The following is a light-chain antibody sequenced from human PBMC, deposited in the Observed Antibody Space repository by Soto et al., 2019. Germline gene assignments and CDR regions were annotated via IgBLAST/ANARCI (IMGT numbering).Light chain of an antibody. Sequence: QSVLTQPPSVSGAPGQRVTISCTVSSSNIGAGYDLHWYQQLPGTAPKLLIYGNSNRPSGVPDRFSGSKSGTSASLAITGLQDEDEADYYCQYYDRCLSALFGGGTKLTVL. CDR3: QYYDRCLSAL. CDR2: GNS. J-gene: IGLJ2*01. CDR1: SSNIGAGYD. V-gene: IGLV1-40*01.